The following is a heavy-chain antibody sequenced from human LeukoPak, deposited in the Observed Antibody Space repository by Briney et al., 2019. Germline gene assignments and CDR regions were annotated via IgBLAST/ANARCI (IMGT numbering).Heavy chain of an antibody. CDR1: GFTFSSYS. J-gene: IGHJ4*02. CDR2: ISSSSSTI. CDR3: AKLRRVRGVKRDY. D-gene: IGHD3-10*01. V-gene: IGHV3-48*01. Sequence: GGSLRLSCAASGFTFSSYSMNWVRQAPGKGLEWVSYISSSSSTIYYADSVKGRFTISRDNSKNTLYLQMNSLRAEDTAVYYCAKLRRVRGVKRDYWGQGTLVTVSS.